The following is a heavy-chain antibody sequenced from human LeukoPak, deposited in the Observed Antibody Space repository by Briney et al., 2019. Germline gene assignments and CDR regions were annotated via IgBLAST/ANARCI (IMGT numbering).Heavy chain of an antibody. V-gene: IGHV4-61*03. J-gene: IGHJ3*02. D-gene: IGHD3-10*01. CDR3: ARRPQYYYGSGSYPNAFDI. Sequence: SETLSLTCTVSGGSVSSGSYYWSWIRQPPGKGLEWIVNIYYSGSTNYNPSLKSRFTISVSTSHNDFSLNLNSVTAADTAVYYCARRPQYYYGSGSYPNAFDIWGQGTMVTVSS. CDR1: GGSVSSGSYY. CDR2: IYYSGST.